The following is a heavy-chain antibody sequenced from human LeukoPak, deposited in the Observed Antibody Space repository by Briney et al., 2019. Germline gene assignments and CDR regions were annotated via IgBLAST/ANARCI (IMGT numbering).Heavy chain of an antibody. CDR1: GGSINSYY. V-gene: IGHV4-4*07. J-gene: IGHJ5*02. D-gene: IGHD5-18*01. CDR2: IYTSGST. Sequence: SETLSLTCTVSGGSINSYYWSWIRQPDGKGLEWIGRIYTSGSTNYNPSLKSRVTMSVDTSKNQFSLKLSSVTAADTAVYYCARDINVDTTNYNWFDPWGQGTLVTVSS. CDR3: ARDINVDTTNYNWFDP.